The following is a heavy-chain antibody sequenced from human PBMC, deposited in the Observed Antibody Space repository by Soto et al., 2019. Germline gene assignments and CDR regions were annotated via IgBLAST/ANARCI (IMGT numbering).Heavy chain of an antibody. J-gene: IGHJ4*02. D-gene: IGHD5-18*01. CDR1: GGSISSYY. Sequence: QVQLQESGPGLVKPSETLSLTCTVSGGSISSYYWSWIRQPPGKGLEWIGYIYYSGSTNYNPSLKSRVTISVDTAKTEFSLKLSSVTAADTAVYYCAIRYGSCFDYWGQGTLVTVSS. V-gene: IGHV4-59*08. CDR3: AIRYGSCFDY. CDR2: IYYSGST.